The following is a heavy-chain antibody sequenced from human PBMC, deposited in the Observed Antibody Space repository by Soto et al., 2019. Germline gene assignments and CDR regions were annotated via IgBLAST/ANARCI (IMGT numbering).Heavy chain of an antibody. J-gene: IGHJ6*02. V-gene: IGHV3-30-3*01. D-gene: IGHD3-10*01. CDR2: ISYDGSNK. Sequence: MHWVRQAPGKGLEWVAVISYDGSNKYYADSVKGRFTISRDNSKNTLYLQMNSLRAEDTAVYYCARDSRVNHGSGPYYYYSGMDVWGQGTTVTVSS. CDR3: ARDSRVNHGSGPYYYYSGMDV.